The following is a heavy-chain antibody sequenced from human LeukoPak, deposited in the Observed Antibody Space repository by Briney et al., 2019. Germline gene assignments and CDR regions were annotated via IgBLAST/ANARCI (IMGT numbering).Heavy chain of an antibody. J-gene: IGHJ5*02. CDR2: IYYSGST. CDR3: AREISGSSYLTWFDP. V-gene: IGHV4-59*01. D-gene: IGHD6-13*01. CDR1: GGSISSYY. Sequence: SETLSLTCTVSGGSISSYYWSWIRQPPGKGLEWIGYIYYSGSTNYNPSLKSRVTISVDTSKNQFSLKLSSVTAADTAAYYCAREISGSSYLTWFDPWGQGTLVTVSS.